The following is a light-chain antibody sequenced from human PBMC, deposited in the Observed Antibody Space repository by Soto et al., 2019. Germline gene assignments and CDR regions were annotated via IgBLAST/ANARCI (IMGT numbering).Light chain of an antibody. V-gene: IGLV1-47*01. CDR1: SSNIGTNY. Sequence: QSVLTQPPSASGTPGQRVTMSCSGSSSNIGTNYVYWYQQLPGTAPKILIYRNNQRPSGVPDRFSGSKSGTSASLAISGLRSEDEADYYCAAWDDSLSGFYVFGPGTKVTVL. CDR2: RNN. J-gene: IGLJ1*01. CDR3: AAWDDSLSGFYV.